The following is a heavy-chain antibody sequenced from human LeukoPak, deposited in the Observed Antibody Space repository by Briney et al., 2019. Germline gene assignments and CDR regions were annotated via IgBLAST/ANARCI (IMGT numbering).Heavy chain of an antibody. V-gene: IGHV3-30*04. J-gene: IGHJ4*02. CDR2: ISYDGSNK. CDR3: ARDSVEGIAAYYFDY. Sequence: GGSLRLSCAASGFTFSSYEMNWVRQAPGKGLEWVAVISYDGSNKYYADSVKGRFTISRDNSKNTLYLQMNSLRAEDTAVYYCARDSVEGIAAYYFDYWGQGTLVTVSS. D-gene: IGHD6-13*01. CDR1: GFTFSSYE.